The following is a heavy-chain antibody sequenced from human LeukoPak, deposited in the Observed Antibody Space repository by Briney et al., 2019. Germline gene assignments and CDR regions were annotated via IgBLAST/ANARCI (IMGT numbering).Heavy chain of an antibody. CDR1: GGSISSGDYY. J-gene: IGHJ2*01. V-gene: IGHV4-30-4*01. CDR2: IYYSGST. Sequence: SETLSLTCTVSGGSISSGDYYWSWIRQSPGKGLEWIGYIYYSGSTYYNPSLKSRVTISVDTSKNQFSLKLSSVTAADTAVYYCARDPLDSSRYWYFDLWGRGTLVTVSS. CDR3: ARDPLDSSRYWYFDL. D-gene: IGHD3-22*01.